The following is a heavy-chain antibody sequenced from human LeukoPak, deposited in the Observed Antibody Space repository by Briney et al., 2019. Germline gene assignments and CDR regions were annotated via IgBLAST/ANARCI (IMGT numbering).Heavy chain of an antibody. D-gene: IGHD3-22*01. CDR2: IYYTGST. CDR3: VTTYDCDSSGDVDAFDI. CDR1: GGSLSSYY. Sequence: SDTLSLTCTLSGGSLSSYYWSWLRQPPGKGLEWFAYIYYTGSTNYNPSLKGRVTMSVDKSKNQFSLKLSSETAADTAVYYCVTTYDCDSSGDVDAFDIWGQGTMVTVSS. V-gene: IGHV4-59*07. J-gene: IGHJ3*02.